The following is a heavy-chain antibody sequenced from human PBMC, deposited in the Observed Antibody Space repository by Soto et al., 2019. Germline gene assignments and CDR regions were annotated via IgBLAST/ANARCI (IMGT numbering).Heavy chain of an antibody. CDR3: ARDFPQGIDYGMDV. CDR1: GFTFSDYY. CDR2: ISSSSSYT. Sequence: GGSLRLSCAASGFTFSDYYISWIRQAPGKGLEWVSYISSSSSYTNYADSVKGRFTISRDNAKNSLYLQMNSLRAEDTAVYYCARDFPQGIDYGMDVWGQGTTVTVSS. J-gene: IGHJ6*02. V-gene: IGHV3-11*06.